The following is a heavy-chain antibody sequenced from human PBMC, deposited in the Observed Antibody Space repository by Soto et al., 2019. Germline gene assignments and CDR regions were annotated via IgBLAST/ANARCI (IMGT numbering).Heavy chain of an antibody. V-gene: IGHV1-69*01. CDR3: ARNYHCSSTSCSRYYYYGLDV. D-gene: IGHD2-2*01. Sequence: QVQLVQSGAEVKKPGSSVKVSCKASGGTFSSYAISWVRQAPGQGLEWMGGIIPIFGTANYAQKFQGRVTITADESTSTAYMELSSLRSEDTAVYYCARNYHCSSTSCSRYYYYGLDVWGQGTTVTVSS. J-gene: IGHJ6*02. CDR2: IIPIFGTA. CDR1: GGTFSSYA.